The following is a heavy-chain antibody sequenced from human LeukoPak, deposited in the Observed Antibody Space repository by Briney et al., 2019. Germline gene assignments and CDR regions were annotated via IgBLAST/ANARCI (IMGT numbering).Heavy chain of an antibody. J-gene: IGHJ2*01. D-gene: IGHD2-2*01. CDR1: GGSISRYY. Sequence: SETLSLPCTGSGGSISRYYWSWVRQPPREGLEWIGYIYYSGSTNYNPSLKSRVTISVDTSKNQFSLKLSSVTAADTAVYYCARLGRTSYWYFDLWGRGTLVTVSS. CDR2: IYYSGST. V-gene: IGHV4-59*08. CDR3: ARLGRTSYWYFDL.